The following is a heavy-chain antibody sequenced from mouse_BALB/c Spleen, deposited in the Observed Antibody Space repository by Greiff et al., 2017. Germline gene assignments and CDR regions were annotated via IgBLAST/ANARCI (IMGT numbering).Heavy chain of an antibody. CDR1: GYSFTSYW. Sequence: VQLQQSGTVLARPGASVKMSCKASGYSFTSYWMHWVKQRPGQGLEWIGAIYPGNSDTSYNQKFKGKAKLTAVTSSNTAYLQLSSLTSEDTAVYYCARGYDGYFDYWGQGTTLTVSS. CDR2: IYPGNSDT. J-gene: IGHJ2*01. D-gene: IGHD2-14*01. V-gene: IGHV1-5*01. CDR3: ARGYDGYFDY.